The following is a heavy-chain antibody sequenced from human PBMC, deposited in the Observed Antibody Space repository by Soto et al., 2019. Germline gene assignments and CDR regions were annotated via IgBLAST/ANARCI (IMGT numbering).Heavy chain of an antibody. Sequence: SETLSLTCSVSGAALNSGNYYWSWIRQVPGKGLEWIGHIYVTGAVDYNPSLRDRITISQDTSKNQFSLKLSSVTAADTVVYYCARVRLDSSSMIWFDPWGQGTLVTVSS. CDR1: GAALNSGNYY. CDR2: IYVTGAV. J-gene: IGHJ5*02. CDR3: ARVRLDSSSMIWFDP. D-gene: IGHD6-6*01. V-gene: IGHV4-61*01.